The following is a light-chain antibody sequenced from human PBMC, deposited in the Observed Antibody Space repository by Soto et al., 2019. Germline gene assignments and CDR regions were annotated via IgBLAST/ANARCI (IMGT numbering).Light chain of an antibody. CDR2: LTS. J-gene: IGKJ2*01. Sequence: DIQMTQSPSSLSASVGERATITCRASRSIGNYLNWYQQKPESAPKLLIYLTSSLQSGVPSRFSGSGSGTDFTLTISSLQPEDFATYYCQQSYSTPYSFGQGTKLEIK. V-gene: IGKV1-39*01. CDR1: RSIGNY. CDR3: QQSYSTPYS.